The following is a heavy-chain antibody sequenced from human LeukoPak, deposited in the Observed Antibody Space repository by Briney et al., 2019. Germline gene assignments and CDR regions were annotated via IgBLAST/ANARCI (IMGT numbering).Heavy chain of an antibody. V-gene: IGHV4-59*01. Sequence: SETLSLTCTVSGGSISGSYWNWIRQPPGKGLEWIGYIYYSGSTNYNPSLKSRVTISVDTSKNQFSLKLSSVTAADTAVYYCARDGNYGGNWFDPWGQGTLVTVSS. CDR3: ARDGNYGGNWFDP. CDR1: GGSISGSY. D-gene: IGHD4-23*01. J-gene: IGHJ5*02. CDR2: IYYSGST.